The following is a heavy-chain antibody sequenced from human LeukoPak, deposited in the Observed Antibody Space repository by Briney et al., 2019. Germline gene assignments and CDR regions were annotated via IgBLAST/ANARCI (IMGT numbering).Heavy chain of an antibody. D-gene: IGHD6-19*01. Sequence: SETLSLTCTVSGGSISSSSYYWGWIRQPPGKGLEWIGSIYYSGSTYYNPSLKSRVTISVDTSKNQLSLKLSSVTAADTAVYYCARLRAVAGYADSWGLGTLVTVSS. CDR3: ARLRAVAGYADS. J-gene: IGHJ4*02. V-gene: IGHV4-39*01. CDR2: IYYSGST. CDR1: GGSISSSSYY.